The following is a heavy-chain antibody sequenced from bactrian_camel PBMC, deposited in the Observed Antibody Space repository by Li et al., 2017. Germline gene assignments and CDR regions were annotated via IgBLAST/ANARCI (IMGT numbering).Heavy chain of an antibody. CDR3: ARGTDTTWASFDY. CDR2: IYTNGGQT. J-gene: IGHJ6*01. CDR1: GYTFNRNQ. D-gene: IGHD2*01. V-gene: IGHV3S1*01. Sequence: VESGGGSVQAGGSLKLSCATSGYTFNRNQMAWFRQSPGRGREGVASIYTNGGQTYYSDSVKGRFTISRDNAKNTVYLQLNSLKTEDMARYYCARGTDTTWASFDYWGQGTQVTVS.